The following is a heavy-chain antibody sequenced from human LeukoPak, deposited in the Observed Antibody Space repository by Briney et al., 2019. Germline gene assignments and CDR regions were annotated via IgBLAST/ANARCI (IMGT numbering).Heavy chain of an antibody. J-gene: IGHJ4*02. D-gene: IGHD3-9*01. V-gene: IGHV1-18*04. CDR2: ISAYNGNT. Sequence: GASVKVSCKASGYTFTSYGISWVRQAPGQGLEWMGWISAYNGNTNYAQKLQGRVTMTTDTSTSTAYMELRSLRSDDTTVCYCARRVKLRLFYWLSFFLDYWGQGTLVTVSS. CDR1: GYTFTSYG. CDR3: ARRVKLRLFYWLSFFLDY.